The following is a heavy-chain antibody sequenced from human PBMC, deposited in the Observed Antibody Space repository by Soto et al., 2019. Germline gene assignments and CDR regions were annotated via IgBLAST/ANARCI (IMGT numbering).Heavy chain of an antibody. Sequence: GGSLRLSCITSGFAFGDFAMIWFRQAPGKGLECVGFITSKKYGATPQYAASVRGRFSISRDDSRGVAYLQMNDLKADDTAVYYCAKMEVAGTDYYYYGMDVWGQGTTVTVSS. J-gene: IGHJ6*02. CDR1: GFAFGDFA. V-gene: IGHV3-49*03. CDR2: ITSKKYGATP. CDR3: AKMEVAGTDYYYYGMDV. D-gene: IGHD6-19*01.